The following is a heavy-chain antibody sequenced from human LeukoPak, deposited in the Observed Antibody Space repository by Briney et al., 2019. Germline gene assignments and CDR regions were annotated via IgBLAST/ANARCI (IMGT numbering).Heavy chain of an antibody. J-gene: IGHJ4*02. CDR2: XXYSGST. CDR1: GGSISSYY. D-gene: IGHD5-12*01. Sequence: PSETLSLTCTVSGGSISSYYWSWIRQPPGKGLXXXXXXXYSGSTNYNPSLKSRVTISVDTSKNQFSLKLSSVTAADTAVYYCARDHRYSGYDYGGYYFDYWGQGTLVTVSS. CDR3: ARDHRYSGYDYGGYYFDY. V-gene: IGHV4-59*01.